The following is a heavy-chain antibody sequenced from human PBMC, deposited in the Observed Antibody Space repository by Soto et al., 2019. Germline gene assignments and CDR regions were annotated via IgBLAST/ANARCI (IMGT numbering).Heavy chain of an antibody. V-gene: IGHV3-33*01. CDR1: GFTFSSYG. CDR3: ARDSPPYGSGYDYFDY. D-gene: IGHD5-12*01. Sequence: GGSLRLSCAASGFTFSSYGMHWVRQAPGKGLEWVAVIWYDGSNKYYADSVKGRFTISRDNSKNTLYLQMNSLRAEDTAVYYCARDSPPYGSGYDYFDYWGQGTLVTVSS. CDR2: IWYDGSNK. J-gene: IGHJ4*02.